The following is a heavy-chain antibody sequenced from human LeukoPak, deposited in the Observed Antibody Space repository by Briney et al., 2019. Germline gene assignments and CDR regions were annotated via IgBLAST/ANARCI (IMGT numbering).Heavy chain of an antibody. CDR1: GYTLTSYG. CDR3: ARDYCSSTSCLFDY. J-gene: IGHJ4*02. D-gene: IGHD2-2*01. Sequence: ASVKVSCKASGYTLTSYGISWVRQAPGQGLEWMGWISAYNGNTNYAQKLQGRVTMTTDTSTSTAYMELRSLRSDDTAVYYCARDYCSSTSCLFDYWGQGTLVTVSS. CDR2: ISAYNGNT. V-gene: IGHV1-18*01.